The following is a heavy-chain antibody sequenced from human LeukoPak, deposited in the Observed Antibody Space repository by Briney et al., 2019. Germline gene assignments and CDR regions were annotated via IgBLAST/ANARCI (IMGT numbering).Heavy chain of an antibody. V-gene: IGHV1-18*01. J-gene: IGHJ4*02. Sequence: ASVKVSCKASGYTFTSYAMNWVRQAPGQGLEWMGWISAYNGNTNYAQKLQGRVTMTTDTSTSTAYMELRSLRSDDTAVYYCARDCSSTSCEFDYWGQGTLVTVSS. CDR2: ISAYNGNT. CDR1: GYTFTSYA. D-gene: IGHD2-2*01. CDR3: ARDCSSTSCEFDY.